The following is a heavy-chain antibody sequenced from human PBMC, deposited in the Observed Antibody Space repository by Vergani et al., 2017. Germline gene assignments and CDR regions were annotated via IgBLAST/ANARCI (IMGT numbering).Heavy chain of an antibody. D-gene: IGHD4-17*01. CDR1: GGSISSGDYY. Sequence: QVQLQESGPGLVKPSQTLSLTCTVSGGSISSGDYYWSWIRQPPGKGLEWIGYIYYSGSTYYTPSLKSRVTISVDTSKNQFSLKLSSVTAADTAVYYCARVVSDYGDYYYFDYWGQGTLVTVSS. CDR2: IYYSGST. V-gene: IGHV4-30-4*01. J-gene: IGHJ4*02. CDR3: ARVVSDYGDYYYFDY.